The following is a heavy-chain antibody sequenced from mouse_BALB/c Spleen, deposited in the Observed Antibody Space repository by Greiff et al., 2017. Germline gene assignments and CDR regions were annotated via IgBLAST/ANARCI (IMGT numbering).Heavy chain of an antibody. Sequence: EVQLVESGGGLVKPGGSLKLSCAASGFTFSSYAMSWVRQTPEKRLEWVASISSGGSTYYPDSVKGRFTISRDNARNILYLQMSSLRSEDTAMYYCARAYYDYDAFAYWGQGTLVTVSA. D-gene: IGHD2-4*01. J-gene: IGHJ3*01. CDR2: ISSGGST. CDR3: ARAYYDYDAFAY. CDR1: GFTFSSYA. V-gene: IGHV5-6-5*01.